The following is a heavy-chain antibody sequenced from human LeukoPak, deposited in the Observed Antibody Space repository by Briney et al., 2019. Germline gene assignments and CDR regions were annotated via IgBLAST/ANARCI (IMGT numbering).Heavy chain of an antibody. CDR3: ARVIAVAGSNWFDP. J-gene: IGHJ5*02. CDR1: GGSISSGSYY. CDR2: IYTSGST. V-gene: IGHV4-61*02. D-gene: IGHD6-19*01. Sequence: PSQTLSLTCTVSGGSISSGSYYWGWIRQPAGKGLEWIGRIYTSGSTNYNPSLKSRVTISVDTSKNQFSLKLSSVTAADTAVYYCARVIAVAGSNWFDPWGQGTLVTVSS.